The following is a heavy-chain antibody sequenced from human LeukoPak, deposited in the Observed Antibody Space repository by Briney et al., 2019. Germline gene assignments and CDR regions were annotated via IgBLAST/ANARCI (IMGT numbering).Heavy chain of an antibody. D-gene: IGHD3-16*01. CDR2: IYYSGST. CDR3: ARSLRGALVY. CDR1: GGSISSSSYY. Sequence: PSETLSLTCTVSGGSISSSSYYWGWIRQPPGKGLEWIGSIYYSGSTFYNPSLNSGVTMSVDTSKNQFSLKLSSVTAADTAVYYCARSLRGALVYWGQGTLVTVSS. V-gene: IGHV4-39*07. J-gene: IGHJ4*02.